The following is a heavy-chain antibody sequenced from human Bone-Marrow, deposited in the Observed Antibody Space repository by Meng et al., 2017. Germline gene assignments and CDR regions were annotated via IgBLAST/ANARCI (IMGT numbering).Heavy chain of an antibody. Sequence: SETLCLTCTVSGGSISSYYWSWIRQPAGKGLEWIGRIYTSGSTNYNPTLKSRVTMSVDTSKNQFSLKLSTVTAADTAVYYCARDLLRGSYHNDYWGQGTLVTVSS. CDR2: IYTSGST. CDR3: ARDLLRGSYHNDY. D-gene: IGHD1-26*01. V-gene: IGHV4-4*07. CDR1: GGSISSYY. J-gene: IGHJ4*02.